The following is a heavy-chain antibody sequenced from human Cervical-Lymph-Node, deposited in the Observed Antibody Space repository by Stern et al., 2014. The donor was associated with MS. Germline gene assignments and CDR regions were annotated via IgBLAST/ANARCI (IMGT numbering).Heavy chain of an antibody. V-gene: IGHV2-5*02. CDR1: GFSLSTHGVG. Sequence: QITLKESGPTLVKPTQTLTLTCTFSGFSLSTHGVGVGWIRQPPGKALEWLALVFCDDDKRYSPSLKSRLTITRDTSENQVVLTVTNVDPVDTATYYCVHNRGVGASADYWGQGTLVTVSS. D-gene: IGHD1-26*01. J-gene: IGHJ4*02. CDR3: VHNRGVGASADY. CDR2: VFCDDDK.